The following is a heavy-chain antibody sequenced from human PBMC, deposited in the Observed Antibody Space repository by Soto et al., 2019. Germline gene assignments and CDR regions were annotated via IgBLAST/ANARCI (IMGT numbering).Heavy chain of an antibody. V-gene: IGHV1-18*01. J-gene: IGHJ6*03. CDR1: GYTFTSYG. D-gene: IGHD6-6*01. CDR2: ISAYNGNT. CDR3: ARFDTARPKYYYYYYMDV. Sequence: GASVKVSCKSSGYTFTSYGISGVRQAPGQGLEWMGWISAYNGNTNYAQKLQGRVTMTTDTSTSTAYMELRSLRSDDTAVYYCARFDTARPKYYYYYYMDVWGKGTTVTVSS.